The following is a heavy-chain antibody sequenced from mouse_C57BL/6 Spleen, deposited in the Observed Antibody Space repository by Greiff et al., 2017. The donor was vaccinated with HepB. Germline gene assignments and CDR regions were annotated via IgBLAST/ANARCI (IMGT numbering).Heavy chain of an antibody. CDR3: ARDSTPFDY. D-gene: IGHD2-5*01. CDR2: IDPSDSYT. CDR1: GYTFTSYW. Sequence: VQLQQPGAELVKPGASVKLSCKASGYTFTSYWMQWVKQRPGQGLEWIGEIDPSDSYTNYNQKFKGKATLTVDTSSSTAYMQLSSLTSEDSAVYYWARDSTPFDYWGQGTTLTVSS. J-gene: IGHJ2*01. V-gene: IGHV1-50*01.